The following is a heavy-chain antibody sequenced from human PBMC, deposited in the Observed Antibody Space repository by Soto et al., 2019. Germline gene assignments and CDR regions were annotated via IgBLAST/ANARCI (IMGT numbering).Heavy chain of an antibody. CDR1: GFTFSIYS. Sequence: ESGGGLVQPGGSPRLSCAASGFTFSIYSMNWVRQAPGKGLEWVSLISGSGGSTHYADSVEGRFTISRDNSKNTLYLEMDSLRAEDTAVYYCAKVVKYDVLTGYYKGPDYYGMDVWGQGTTVTVSS. CDR3: AKVVKYDVLTGYYKGPDYYGMDV. CDR2: ISGSGGST. J-gene: IGHJ6*02. V-gene: IGHV3-23*01. D-gene: IGHD3-9*01.